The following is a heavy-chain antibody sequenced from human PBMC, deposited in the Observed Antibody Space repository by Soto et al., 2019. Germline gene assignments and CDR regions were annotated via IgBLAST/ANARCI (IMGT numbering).Heavy chain of an antibody. CDR2: ISSSSSTI. V-gene: IGHV3-48*01. J-gene: IGHJ3*02. Sequence: EVQLVESGGGLVQPGGSLRLSCAASGFTFSSYSMNWVRQAPGKGLEWVSYISSSSSTIYYADSVKGRFTISRDNANNSLYLQMNSLRAEDTAVYYWARRDYGDAFDTWGQGTMVTVSS. CDR1: GFTFSSYS. CDR3: ARRDYGDAFDT. D-gene: IGHD4-17*01.